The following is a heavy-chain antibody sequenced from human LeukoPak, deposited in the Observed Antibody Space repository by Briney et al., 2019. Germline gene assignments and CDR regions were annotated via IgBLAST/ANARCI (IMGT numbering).Heavy chain of an antibody. J-gene: IGHJ4*02. CDR3: VRGLFYFDS. CDR1: GFTFSSYW. CDR2: INEDESEK. V-gene: IGHV3-7*01. Sequence: GGSLRLSCAASGFTFSSYWMSWVRQAPGKGLEWMANINEDESEKYYVDSVRGRFTISRDNAKNSLYLHMNNLRAEDTAVYFCVRGLFYFDSWGQGTLVTVSS.